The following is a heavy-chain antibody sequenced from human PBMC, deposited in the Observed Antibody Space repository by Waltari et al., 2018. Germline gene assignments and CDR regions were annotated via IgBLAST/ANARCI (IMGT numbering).Heavy chain of an antibody. J-gene: IGHJ4*02. CDR3: ARDKDYYFDY. CDR1: GYTFTSYA. V-gene: IGHV1-3*01. CDR2: INAGNGNT. Sequence: QVQLVQSGAEVKKPGASVKVSCKASGYTFTSYAMHWVRQAPGQRLEWMGWINAGNGNTKYSQKCQGRVTITRDTSASTAYMELSSLRSEDTAVYYCARDKDYYFDYWGQGTLVTVSS.